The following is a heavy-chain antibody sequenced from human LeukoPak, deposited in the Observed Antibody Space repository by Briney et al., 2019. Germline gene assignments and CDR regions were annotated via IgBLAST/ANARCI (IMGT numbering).Heavy chain of an antibody. CDR2: INHSGST. Sequence: SETLSLTCAVYGGSFSGYYWSWIRQPPGKGPEWIGEINHSGSTNYNPSLKSRVTISVDTSKNQFSLKLSSVTAADTAVYYCASGSGSYSSSFNWFDPWGQGTLVTVSS. V-gene: IGHV4-34*01. CDR3: ASGSGSYSSSFNWFDP. D-gene: IGHD6-6*01. CDR1: GGSFSGYY. J-gene: IGHJ5*02.